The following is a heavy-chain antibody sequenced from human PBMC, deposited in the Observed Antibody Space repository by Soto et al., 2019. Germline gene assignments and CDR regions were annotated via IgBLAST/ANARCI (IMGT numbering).Heavy chain of an antibody. CDR2: ISYDGSNK. CDR3: AKEIAVAGTGYYYYGMDV. CDR1: GFTFSSYG. V-gene: IGHV3-30*18. Sequence: GGSLRLSCAASGFTFSSYGMHWVRQAPGKGLEWVAVISYDGSNKYYADSVKGRFTISRDNSKNTLYLQMNSLRAEDTAVYYCAKEIAVAGTGYYYYGMDVWGQGTTVTVSS. J-gene: IGHJ6*02. D-gene: IGHD6-19*01.